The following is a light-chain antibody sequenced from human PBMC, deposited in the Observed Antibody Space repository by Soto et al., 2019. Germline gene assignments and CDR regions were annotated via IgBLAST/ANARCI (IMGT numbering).Light chain of an antibody. J-gene: IGKJ2*01. CDR2: AAS. V-gene: IGKV1-39*01. CDR1: QSISNY. CDR3: QQSYSTPYT. Sequence: DHQMTQSPSSLSASVGDRVTITCRASQSISNYLNWYLQKPGKVPKLLIYAASSLQSGVPSRFSGSGSGTDFTLTISSLQPEDFATYYCQQSYSTPYTFGQGTKLEIK.